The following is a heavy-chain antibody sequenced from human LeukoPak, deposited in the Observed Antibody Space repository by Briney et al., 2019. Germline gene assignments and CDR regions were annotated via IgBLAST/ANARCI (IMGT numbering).Heavy chain of an antibody. CDR3: ARSGYCSSTSCYCGYFQH. CDR1: GGSFSGYY. Sequence: SETLSLTCAVYGGSFSGYYWSWIRQPPGKGLEWIGEINHSGSTNYNPSLKSRVTISVDTSKNQFSLKLSSVTAADTAVYYCARSGYCSSTSCYCGYFQHWGQGTLVTVSS. D-gene: IGHD2-2*01. CDR2: INHSGST. J-gene: IGHJ1*01. V-gene: IGHV4-34*01.